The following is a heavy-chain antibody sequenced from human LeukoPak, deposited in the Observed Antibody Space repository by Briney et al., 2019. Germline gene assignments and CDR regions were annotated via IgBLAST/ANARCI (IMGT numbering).Heavy chain of an antibody. CDR2: IYYSGST. D-gene: IGHD5-18*01. J-gene: IGHJ6*03. CDR3: ARGKVGYSYGYYFYYMDV. V-gene: IGHV4-59*01. CDR1: GGSISSYY. Sequence: PSETLSLTCTVSGGSISSYYWSWIRQPPGKGLEWLGYIYYSGSTNYNPSLKSRVTISVDTSKNQFSLKPSSVTAADTAVYYCARGKVGYSYGYYFYYMDVWGKGTTVTASS.